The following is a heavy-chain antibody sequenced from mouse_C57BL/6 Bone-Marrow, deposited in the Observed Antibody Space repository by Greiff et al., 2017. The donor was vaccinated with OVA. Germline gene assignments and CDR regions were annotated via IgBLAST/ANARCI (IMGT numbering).Heavy chain of an antibody. V-gene: IGHV6-3*01. D-gene: IGHD1-1*01. Sequence: EVKLVESGGGLVQPGGSMKLSCVASGFTFSNYWMNWVRQSPEKGLEWVAQIRLKSDNYATHYAESVKGRFTIARDDSKSSVYLQMNNLRAEDTGIYYCTALITTVAMDYWGQGTSVTVSS. CDR1: GFTFSNYW. J-gene: IGHJ4*01. CDR3: TALITTVAMDY. CDR2: IRLKSDNYAT.